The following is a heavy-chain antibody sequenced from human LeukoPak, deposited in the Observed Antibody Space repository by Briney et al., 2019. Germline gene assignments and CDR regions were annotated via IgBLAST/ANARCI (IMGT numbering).Heavy chain of an antibody. V-gene: IGHV4-39*07. CDR3: ARTEESGYSYRYFGYYYYMDV. CDR1: GGSISSSSYY. D-gene: IGHD5-18*01. J-gene: IGHJ6*03. Sequence: SETLSLTCTVSGGSISSSSYYWGWIRQPPGKGLEWIGSIYYSGSTYYNPSLKSRVTISVDTSMNQFSLKLSSETTADTAVYYCARTEESGYSYRYFGYYYYMDVWGKGTTVTVSS. CDR2: IYYSGST.